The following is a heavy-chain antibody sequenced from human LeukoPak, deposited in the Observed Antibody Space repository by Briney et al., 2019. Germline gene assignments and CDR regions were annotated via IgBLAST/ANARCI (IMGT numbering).Heavy chain of an antibody. CDR1: AYSISSAYY. CDR3: ARRGYDILTGYFFFDP. V-gene: IGHV4-38-2*01. J-gene: IGHJ5*02. Sequence: PSETLSLACSVSAYSISSAYYWGWIRQPPGKGLEWIGNIYHSGSTYYNPSLKSRVTISVVQSKNQFSLKLSSVTAADTAVYYCARRGYDILTGYFFFDPWGQGTLVTVSS. CDR2: IYHSGST. D-gene: IGHD3-9*01.